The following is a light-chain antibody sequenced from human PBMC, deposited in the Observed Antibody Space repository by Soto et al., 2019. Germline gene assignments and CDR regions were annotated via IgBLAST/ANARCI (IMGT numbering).Light chain of an antibody. CDR1: QSVSTY. Sequence: DIVLTQSPATLSLSPGERATLACRASQSVSTYLAWYQQRPGQAPRLLIYDASNRATGIPARFSGSGSRTDFTLTISSLEPEDFPIYYCQQRSGWYTFGQGTKLEIK. J-gene: IGKJ2*01. V-gene: IGKV3-11*01. CDR3: QQRSGWYT. CDR2: DAS.